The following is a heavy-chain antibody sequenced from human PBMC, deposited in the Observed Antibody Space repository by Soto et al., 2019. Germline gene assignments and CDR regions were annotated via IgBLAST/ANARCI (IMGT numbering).Heavy chain of an antibody. CDR2: MNPNSGNT. Sequence: ASVKVSCKASGCTFTSYDINWVRQATGQGLEWMGWMNPNSGNTGYAQKFQGRVTMTRNTSISTAYMELSSLRSEDTAVYYCARGRISKRICFDPWGQGTLVTVSS. CDR3: ARGRISKRICFDP. V-gene: IGHV1-8*01. CDR1: GCTFTSYD. D-gene: IGHD3-3*02. J-gene: IGHJ5*02.